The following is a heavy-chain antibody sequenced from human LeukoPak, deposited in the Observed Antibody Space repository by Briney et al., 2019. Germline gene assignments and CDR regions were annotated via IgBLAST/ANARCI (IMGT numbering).Heavy chain of an antibody. CDR3: ARGRGYSNGYGDY. CDR2: INTNTGNP. J-gene: IGHJ4*02. D-gene: IGHD5-18*01. CDR1: GYTLTELS. Sequence: ASVKVSCKVSGYTLTELSMHWVRQAPGKGLEWMGWINTNTGNPTYAQGFTGRFVFSLDTSVSTAYLQISSLKAEDTAVYYCARGRGYSNGYGDYWGQGTLVTVSS. V-gene: IGHV7-4-1*02.